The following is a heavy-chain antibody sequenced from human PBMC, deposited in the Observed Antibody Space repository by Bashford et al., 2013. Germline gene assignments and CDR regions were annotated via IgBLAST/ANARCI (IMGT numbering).Heavy chain of an antibody. V-gene: IGHV1-3*01. Sequence: ASVKVSCKASGYTFTSYAMHWVRQAPGQRLEWMGWINAGNGNTKYSQKFQGRVTITRDTSASTAYMELSSLRSEDTAVYYCARVVVPAAMPDYYYGMDVWGQGTTVTVSS. D-gene: IGHD2-2*01. CDR1: GYTFTSYA. CDR2: INAGNGNT. CDR3: ARVVVPAAMPDYYYGMDV. J-gene: IGHJ6*02.